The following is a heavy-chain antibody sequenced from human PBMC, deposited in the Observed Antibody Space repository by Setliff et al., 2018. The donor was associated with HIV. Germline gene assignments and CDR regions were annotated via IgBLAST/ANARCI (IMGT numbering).Heavy chain of an antibody. CDR1: GGTFSGYA. CDR3: ARVQTMAVAGTQYYYMDV. D-gene: IGHD6-19*01. V-gene: IGHV1-69*04. CDR2: IIPNVGVV. Sequence: GASVKVSCKASGGTFSGYAINWVRQAPGQGLEWLGNIIPNVGVVYYAQRFQGRVTITTVQSTSTAYLELSSLRSDDTAVYYCARVQTMAVAGTQYYYMDVWGKGTTVTVSS. J-gene: IGHJ6*03.